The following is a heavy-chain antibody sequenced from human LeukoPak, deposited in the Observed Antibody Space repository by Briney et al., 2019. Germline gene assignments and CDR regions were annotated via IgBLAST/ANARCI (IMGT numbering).Heavy chain of an antibody. D-gene: IGHD3-22*01. J-gene: IGHJ3*02. CDR2: ISSSNNFR. CDR3: ARPRYYDSSGYYFDI. CDR1: GFTLSEYY. V-gene: IGHV3-11*03. Sequence: GGSLRLSCAASGFTLSEYYMSWIRQAPGKGLEWVSYISSSNNFRNYADSVKGRFTISRDNAKNSLYLQMNSLRAEDTAVYYCARPRYYDSSGYYFDIWGQGTMVTVSS.